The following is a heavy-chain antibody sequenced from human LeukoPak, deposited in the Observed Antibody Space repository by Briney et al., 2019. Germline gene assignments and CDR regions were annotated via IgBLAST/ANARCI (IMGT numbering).Heavy chain of an antibody. Sequence: PGGSLRLSCTASGFTFGDYAMSWVRQAPGKGLECVGFIRSETYGGTTEYAASVRGRFTISRDDSKSIAYLQMNSLKTEDTAVYYCTRSAAGMFYYMDVWGKGTTVTIS. CDR2: IRSETYGGTT. J-gene: IGHJ6*03. CDR3: TRSAAGMFYYMDV. CDR1: GFTFGDYA. V-gene: IGHV3-49*04. D-gene: IGHD6-13*01.